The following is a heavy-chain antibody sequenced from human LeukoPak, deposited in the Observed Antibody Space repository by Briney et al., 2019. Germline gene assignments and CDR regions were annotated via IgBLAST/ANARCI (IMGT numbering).Heavy chain of an antibody. V-gene: IGHV4-34*01. CDR1: GGSISSYY. CDR2: INHSGST. Sequence: SETLSLTCTVSGGSISSYYWSWIRQPPGKGLEWIGEINHSGSTNYNPSLKSRVTISVDTSKNQFSLKLSSVTAADTAVYYCARGCKRAMVRRRYYFDYWGQGTLVTVSS. CDR3: ARGCKRAMVRRRYYFDY. J-gene: IGHJ4*02. D-gene: IGHD3-10*01.